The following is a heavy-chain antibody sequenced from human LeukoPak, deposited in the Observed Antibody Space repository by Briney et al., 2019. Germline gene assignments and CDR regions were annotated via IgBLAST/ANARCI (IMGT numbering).Heavy chain of an antibody. V-gene: IGHV4-4*02. CDR1: GGSISSSNW. CDR2: IYHSGGT. Sequence: SETLSLTCAVSGGSISSSNWWSWVRQPPGKGLERIGEIYHSGGTNYNPSLKSRVTISVDKSKNQFSLKLSSVTAADTAVYYCARDRSEAAAGSDYFDYWGQGTLVTVSS. J-gene: IGHJ4*02. CDR3: ARDRSEAAAGSDYFDY. D-gene: IGHD6-13*01.